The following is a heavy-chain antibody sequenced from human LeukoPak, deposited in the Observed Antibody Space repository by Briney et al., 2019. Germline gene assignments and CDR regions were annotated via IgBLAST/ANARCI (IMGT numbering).Heavy chain of an antibody. CDR2: ISGSGGST. V-gene: IGHV3-23*01. CDR1: GFTFSSYA. CDR3: ASQVGDYFSVWAFDI. Sequence: GGSLRLSCAASGFTFSSYAMSWVRQAPGKGLEWVSAISGSGGSTYYADSVKGRFTISRDNSKNTLYLQMNSLRAEDTAVYYCASQVGDYFSVWAFDIWGQGTMVTVSS. J-gene: IGHJ3*02. D-gene: IGHD1-26*01.